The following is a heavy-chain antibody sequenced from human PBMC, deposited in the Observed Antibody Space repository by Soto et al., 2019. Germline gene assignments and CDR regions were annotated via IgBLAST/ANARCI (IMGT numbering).Heavy chain of an antibody. V-gene: IGHV3-23*01. J-gene: IGHJ4*02. D-gene: IGHD6-13*01. CDR1: GFTFSSYA. CDR3: AKERFLSSSWTRPIDY. Sequence: HPGGSLRLSCAASGFTFSSYAMSWVRQAPGKGLEWVSAISGSGGSTYYADSVKGRFTISRDNSKNTLYLQMNSLRAEDTAVYYCAKERFLSSSWTRPIDYWGQGTLVTVSS. CDR2: ISGSGGST.